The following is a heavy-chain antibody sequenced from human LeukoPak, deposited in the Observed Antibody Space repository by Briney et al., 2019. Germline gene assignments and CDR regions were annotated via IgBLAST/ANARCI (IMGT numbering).Heavy chain of an antibody. V-gene: IGHV1-69*06. CDR2: IIPIFGTA. CDR3: ASLYSSGWYYFDY. CDR1: GGTFSSYA. J-gene: IGHJ4*02. Sequence: SVKVSCKASGGTFSSYAISWVRQAPGPGLEWMGGIIPIFGTANYAQKFQGRVTITADKSTSTAYMELSSLRSEDTAVYYCASLYSSGWYYFDYWGQGTLVTVSS. D-gene: IGHD6-19*01.